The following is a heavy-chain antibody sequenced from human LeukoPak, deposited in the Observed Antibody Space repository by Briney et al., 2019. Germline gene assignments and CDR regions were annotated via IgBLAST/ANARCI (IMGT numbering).Heavy chain of an antibody. J-gene: IGHJ3*02. V-gene: IGHV1-2*02. CDR2: INPNSGGT. CDR1: GYSFTGYY. Sequence: ASVKVSCKASGYSFTGYYIHWVRQAPGQGLEWMGWINPNSGGTNYAQKFQGRVTMTRDTSISTAYMELSRLRSDDTAVYYCARDFPNSSGWDAFDIWGQGTMVTVSS. D-gene: IGHD6-19*01. CDR3: ARDFPNSSGWDAFDI.